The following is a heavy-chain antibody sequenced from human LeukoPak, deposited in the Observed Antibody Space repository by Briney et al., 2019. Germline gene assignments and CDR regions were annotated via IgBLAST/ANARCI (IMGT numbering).Heavy chain of an antibody. CDR3: ARGPPYSSSWFSYYYYYYMDV. Sequence: ASVKVSCKASGYTFTSYDINWVRQATGQGLEWMGWMNPNSGNTGYAQKFQGRVTMTRNTSISTAYMELSSLRSEDTAVYYCARGPPYSSSWFSYYYYYYMDVWGKGTTVTASS. J-gene: IGHJ6*03. D-gene: IGHD6-13*01. CDR2: MNPNSGNT. CDR1: GYTFTSYD. V-gene: IGHV1-8*01.